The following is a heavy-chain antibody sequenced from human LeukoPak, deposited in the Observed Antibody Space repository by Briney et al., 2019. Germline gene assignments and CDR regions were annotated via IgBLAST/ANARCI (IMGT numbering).Heavy chain of an antibody. Sequence: ASETLSLTCAVSGGSISRGGYSWSWIRQPPGKGLEWIGYIYHSGSTYYNPSLKSRVTISVDRSKNQFSLKLSSVTAADTAVYYCDRGGIGDSYDILTGRYWYFDLWGRGTLVTVSS. V-gene: IGHV4-30-2*01. CDR2: IYHSGST. CDR1: GGSISRGGYS. J-gene: IGHJ2*01. D-gene: IGHD3-9*01. CDR3: DRGGIGDSYDILTGRYWYFDL.